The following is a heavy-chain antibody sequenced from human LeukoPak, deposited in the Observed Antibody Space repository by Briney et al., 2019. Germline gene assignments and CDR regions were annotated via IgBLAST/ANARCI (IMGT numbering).Heavy chain of an antibody. CDR2: IHQDGSEK. V-gene: IGHV3-7*01. D-gene: IGHD4-17*01. J-gene: IGHJ4*02. Sequence: GGSLRLSCAASGFTFSSYWMTWVRQAPGKGLEWVANIHQDGSEKYYVDSVKGRFTISRDNAKNSLYLQMNSLRAEDTAVYYCARVQYGEGCDYWGQGTLVTVSS. CDR3: ARVQYGEGCDY. CDR1: GFTFSSYW.